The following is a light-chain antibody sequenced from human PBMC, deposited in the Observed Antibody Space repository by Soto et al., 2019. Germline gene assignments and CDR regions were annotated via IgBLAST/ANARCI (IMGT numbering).Light chain of an antibody. CDR2: AS. CDR3: QHYGTSAL. CDR1: QSVSDMY. Sequence: EIVLTQSPGTLSLSPGERATLSCRASQSVSDMYLAWYQHKPGQAPRLLIYASNRATGIPDRFSGSGSGTDFTLTINSQEPEDFAVYYCQHYGTSALFGPGTKVETK. V-gene: IGKV3-20*01. J-gene: IGKJ3*01.